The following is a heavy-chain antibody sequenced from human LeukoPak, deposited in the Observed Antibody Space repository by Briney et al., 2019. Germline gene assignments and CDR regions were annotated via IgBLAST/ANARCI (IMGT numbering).Heavy chain of an antibody. Sequence: KPGGSLRLSCAASGFTFSNAWMSWVRQAPGKGLEWVGRIKSKTDGGTTDYAAPVKGRFTISRDDSKNTLYLQMNSLKTEDTAVYYCTAREYQLVATISNLFDYWGQGTLVTVSS. CDR2: IKSKTDGGTT. D-gene: IGHD5-12*01. CDR3: TAREYQLVATISNLFDY. CDR1: GFTFSNAW. V-gene: IGHV3-15*01. J-gene: IGHJ4*02.